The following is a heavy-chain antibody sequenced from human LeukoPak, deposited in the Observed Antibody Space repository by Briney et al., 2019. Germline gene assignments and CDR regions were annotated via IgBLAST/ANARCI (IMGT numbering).Heavy chain of an antibody. CDR2: ISSSSSYI. Sequence: GGSLRLSYAASGFTFSSYSMNRVRQAPGRGLEWVSSISSSSSYIYYADSVKGRFTISRDNAKNSLYLQMNSLRAEDTAVYYCARVLAVTSGDYYGMDVWGQGTTVTVSS. D-gene: IGHD2-21*02. CDR1: GFTFSSYS. J-gene: IGHJ6*02. V-gene: IGHV3-21*01. CDR3: ARVLAVTSGDYYGMDV.